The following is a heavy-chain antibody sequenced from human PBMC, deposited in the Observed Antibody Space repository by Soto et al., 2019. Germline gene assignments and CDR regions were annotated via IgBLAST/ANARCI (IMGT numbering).Heavy chain of an antibody. V-gene: IGHV4-4*07. J-gene: IGHJ5*02. CDR2: VYVRGSV. D-gene: IGHD6-19*01. CDR1: GGSIGSDY. CDR3: ASGHSSGWPTNWFDP. Sequence: SETLSLTCTVSGGSIGSDYWSWIRQPAGKGLEWIGRVYVRGSVNYNPALKSRVTMSIEPSKNQISLKLSSVTAADTGVYYCASGHSSGWPTNWFDPWGPGTLVTVSS.